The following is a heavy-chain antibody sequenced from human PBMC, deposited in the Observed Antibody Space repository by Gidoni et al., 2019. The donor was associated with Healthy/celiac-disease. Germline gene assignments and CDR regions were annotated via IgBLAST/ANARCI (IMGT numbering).Heavy chain of an antibody. CDR1: GFPSTGHY. Sequence: QVQLVQSGAEVNNPGASVKVSCQASGFPSTGHYMTWVRQAPRQGLEWMGWINPNGGGTNYAQKCQGRVTMTRDASSSTAYMELSRLRSDDTAVYYCATKGVRGVITLSFFDYWGEGTLVNVSS. CDR3: ATKGVRGVITLSFFDY. J-gene: IGHJ4*02. CDR2: INPNGGGT. V-gene: IGHV1-2*02. D-gene: IGHD3-10*01.